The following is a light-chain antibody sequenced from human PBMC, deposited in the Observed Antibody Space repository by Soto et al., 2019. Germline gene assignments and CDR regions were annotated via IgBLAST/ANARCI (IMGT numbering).Light chain of an antibody. Sequence: DIQGTQSPSTLSASVGDRVTIICRASQSISTLLSWYHHKPWKAPNLLIYYASSWAGGVPSSFTGSGSGTEFTLTINRLPPDDFATYYCQQYSVYWTFGQGTKVDIK. CDR1: QSISTL. V-gene: IGKV1-5*02. CDR2: YAS. CDR3: QQYSVYWT. J-gene: IGKJ1*01.